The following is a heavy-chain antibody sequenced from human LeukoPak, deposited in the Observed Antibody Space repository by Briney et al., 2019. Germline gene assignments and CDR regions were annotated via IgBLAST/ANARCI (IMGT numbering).Heavy chain of an antibody. V-gene: IGHV4-34*01. CDR1: GGSSSSYY. J-gene: IGHJ5*02. Sequence: SETLSLTCAVYGGSSSSYYWSWIRQPPGKGLEWIGEINHSGSTSYKPSLKSRVTISVDKSNNQFSLNLSSVTAADTAVYYCAKSNAWDWFDPWGQGTLVTVSS. CDR3: AKSNAWDWFDP. CDR2: INHSGST. D-gene: IGHD4-11*01.